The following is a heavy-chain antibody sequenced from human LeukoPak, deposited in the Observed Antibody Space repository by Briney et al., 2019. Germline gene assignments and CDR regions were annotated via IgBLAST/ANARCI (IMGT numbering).Heavy chain of an antibody. CDR1: GYTLTELS. V-gene: IGHV1-24*01. CDR3: ATTYYYDSSGRTDAFDI. J-gene: IGHJ3*02. CDR2: FDPEDGET. D-gene: IGHD3-22*01. Sequence: ASVKVSCKVSGYTLTELSMHWVRQAPGKGLEWMGGFDPEDGETIYAQKFQGRVTMTEDTSTDTAYMELSSLRSEDTAVYYCATTYYYDSSGRTDAFDIWGQGTMVTVSS.